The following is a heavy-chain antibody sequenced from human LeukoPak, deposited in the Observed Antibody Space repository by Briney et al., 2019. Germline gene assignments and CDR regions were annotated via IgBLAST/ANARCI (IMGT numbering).Heavy chain of an antibody. CDR3: AYLYSSGWGFDY. CDR1: GLTFSSHW. D-gene: IGHD6-19*01. CDR2: ITNDGSST. Sequence: GGSLRLSCAASGLTFSSHWMHWVRQAPGKGLVWVSRITNDGSSTTYADSVKGRFTISRDNAKNMLYLQVNSLRAEDTAVYYCAYLYSSGWGFDYWGQGTLVTVSS. V-gene: IGHV3-74*01. J-gene: IGHJ4*02.